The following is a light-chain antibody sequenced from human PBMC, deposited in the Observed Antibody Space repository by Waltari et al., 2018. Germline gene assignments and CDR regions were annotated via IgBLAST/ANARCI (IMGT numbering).Light chain of an antibody. Sequence: DIQMTQSPSSLSASVGEKVTITCRASQSISEYLNWYQQKPGKAPNLLIYGASSLQSGVPSRFSGSGSGTDFTLSITSLQPEDSATYYCQQSYTFGGGTKVEIK. CDR1: QSISEY. V-gene: IGKV1-39*01. CDR2: GAS. J-gene: IGKJ4*01. CDR3: QQSYT.